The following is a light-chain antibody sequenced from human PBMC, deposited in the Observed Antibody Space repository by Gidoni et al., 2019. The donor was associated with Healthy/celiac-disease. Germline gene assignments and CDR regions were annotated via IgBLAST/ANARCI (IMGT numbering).Light chain of an antibody. V-gene: IGLV4-69*01. J-gene: IGLJ3*02. CDR1: SGHSSYA. CDR2: LNSDGSH. CDR3: QTWGTGIQV. Sequence: QLVLTQSPPASASLGAPVKLTCTLSSGHSSYAIAWHQQQPEKGPRYLMKLNSDGSHSKGDGIPDRFSGSSSGAERYLTISSLQSEDEADYYCQTWGTGIQVFGGGTKLTVL.